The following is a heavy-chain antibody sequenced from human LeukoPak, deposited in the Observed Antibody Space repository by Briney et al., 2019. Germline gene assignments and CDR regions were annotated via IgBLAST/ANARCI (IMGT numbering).Heavy chain of an antibody. CDR1: GYTFTSYG. Sequence: GASVKVSCKASGYTFTSYGISWVRQAPGQGLEWMGWISAYNGSTNYAQKLQGRVTMTTDTSTSTAYMELRSLRSYDTAVYYCARASPSGWYNWFDPWGQGTLVTVSS. J-gene: IGHJ5*02. D-gene: IGHD6-19*01. V-gene: IGHV1-18*01. CDR2: ISAYNGST. CDR3: ARASPSGWYNWFDP.